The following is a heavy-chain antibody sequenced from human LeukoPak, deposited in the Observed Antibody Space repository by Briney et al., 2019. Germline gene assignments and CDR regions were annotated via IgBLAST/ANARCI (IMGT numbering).Heavy chain of an antibody. CDR1: GFTFSSYE. D-gene: IGHD3-10*01. J-gene: IGHJ6*03. CDR2: IRSDGINK. Sequence: PGGSLRLSCAASGFTFSSYEMNWVRQAPGKGLEWVAFIRSDGINKYHADSVKGRFTISRDNSKNTLYLQMNSLRAEDTAVYYCAKLGKTENHYGSGRFSYYYYMDVWGKGTTVTISS. CDR3: AKLGKTENHYGSGRFSYYYYMDV. V-gene: IGHV3-30*02.